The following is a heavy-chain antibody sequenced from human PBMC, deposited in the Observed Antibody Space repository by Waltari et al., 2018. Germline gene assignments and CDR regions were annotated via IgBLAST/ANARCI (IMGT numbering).Heavy chain of an antibody. Sequence: EVQLVQSGAEVKKPGESLKISCKGSGYSFTSYWIGWVRQMPGKGLEWMGIIYPGDSETRYSPSCQGQVTISADKSISTAYLQWSSLKAADTAMYYCARGQSVYGDYVAEYFQHWGQGTLVTVSS. D-gene: IGHD4-17*01. V-gene: IGHV5-51*03. CDR2: IYPGDSET. CDR3: ARGQSVYGDYVAEYFQH. J-gene: IGHJ1*01. CDR1: GYSFTSYW.